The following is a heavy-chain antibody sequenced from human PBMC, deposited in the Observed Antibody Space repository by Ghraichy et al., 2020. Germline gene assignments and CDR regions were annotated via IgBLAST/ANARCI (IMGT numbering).Heavy chain of an antibody. J-gene: IGHJ5*02. D-gene: IGHD1-26*01. CDR1: GGSISSYY. Sequence: SQTLSLTCTVSGGSISSYYWSWIRQPPGKGLEWIGYIYYSGSTNYNPSLKSRVTISVDTSKNQFSLKLSSVTAADTAVYYCARGGLWWELPAPNWFDPWGQGTLVTVSS. V-gene: IGHV4-59*01. CDR3: ARGGLWWELPAPNWFDP. CDR2: IYYSGST.